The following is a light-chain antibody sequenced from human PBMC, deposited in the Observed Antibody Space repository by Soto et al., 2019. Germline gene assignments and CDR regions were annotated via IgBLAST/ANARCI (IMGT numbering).Light chain of an antibody. J-gene: IGLJ1*01. CDR1: SSDVGSYNL. CDR2: EVR. V-gene: IGLV2-23*02. Sequence: QSVLTQPASVSGSPGQSSTISCTGTSSDVGSYNLVSWYQQHPGKAPKLMIYEVRKRPSGVSNRFSGSKSGNTASLTISVRQAEDEADYYCCSFAGSSTLVFGTGTKLTVL. CDR3: CSFAGSSTLV.